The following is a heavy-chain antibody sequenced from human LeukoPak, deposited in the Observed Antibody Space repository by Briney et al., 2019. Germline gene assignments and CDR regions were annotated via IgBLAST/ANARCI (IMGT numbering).Heavy chain of an antibody. D-gene: IGHD2-2*01. J-gene: IGHJ6*03. Sequence: SETLSLTCTVSGGSISSSSYYWGWIRQPPGKGLEWIGSIYYSGSTYYNPSLKSRVTISVDTSKNQFSLKLSSVTAADTAVHYCARLPRYCSSTSCYYYYYYYMDVRGKGTTVTVSS. V-gene: IGHV4-39*01. CDR3: ARLPRYCSSTSCYYYYYYYMDV. CDR2: IYYSGST. CDR1: GGSISSSSYY.